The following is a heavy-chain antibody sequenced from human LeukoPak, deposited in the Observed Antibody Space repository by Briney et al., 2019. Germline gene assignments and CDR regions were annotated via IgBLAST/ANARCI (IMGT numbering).Heavy chain of an antibody. CDR3: ASSNPVAGSWYFDY. CDR1: GGSFSGYY. J-gene: IGHJ4*02. Sequence: SETLSLTCAVDGGSFSGYYWSWIRQPPGKGLEWIGEINHSGSTNYNPSLKSRVTISVDTSKNQFSLKLSSVTAADTAVYYCASSNPVAGSWYFDYWGQGTLVTVSS. CDR2: INHSGST. V-gene: IGHV4-34*01. D-gene: IGHD6-19*01.